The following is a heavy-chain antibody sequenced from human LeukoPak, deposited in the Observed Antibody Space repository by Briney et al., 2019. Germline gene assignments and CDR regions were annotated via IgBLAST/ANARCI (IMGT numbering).Heavy chain of an antibody. D-gene: IGHD5-18*01. Sequence: PSETLSLTCTASGGSISNYYWNWIRQPPGKGLEWIGYIYNSGRTNYNPSLKSRVTVSVDTSKNQFSLKLSSVTAADTAVYYCVRGGYSYGYGLGLLDYWGQGSLVTVSS. CDR3: VRGGYSYGYGLGLLDY. J-gene: IGHJ4*02. CDR2: IYNSGRT. CDR1: GGSISNYY. V-gene: IGHV4-59*01.